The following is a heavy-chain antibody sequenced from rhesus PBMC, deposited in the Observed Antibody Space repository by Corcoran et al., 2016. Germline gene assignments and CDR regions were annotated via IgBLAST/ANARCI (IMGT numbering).Heavy chain of an antibody. CDR1: GGSISSHW. D-gene: IGHD3S6*01. J-gene: IGHJ4*01. Sequence: QLQLLESGPGLVKPSETLSLTCAVPGGSISSHWWNWIRQPPGKGLEWIGRISGSGGTNSYNPSLKSRVTISTDTSKNQLSLKLISVTAADTAVYYCTQSGYLDYWGQGVLVTVSS. CDR3: TQSGYLDY. V-gene: IGHV4-173*01. CDR2: ISGSGGTN.